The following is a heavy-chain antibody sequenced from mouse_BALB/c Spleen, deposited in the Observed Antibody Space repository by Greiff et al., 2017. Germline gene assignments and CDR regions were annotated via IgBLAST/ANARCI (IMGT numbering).Heavy chain of an antibody. CDR1: GFTFSSYT. J-gene: IGHJ4*01. CDR3: ARGYYGSSYLDY. CDR2: ISNGGGST. Sequence: EVQLVESGGGLVQPGGSLKLSCAASGFTFSSYTMSWVRQTPEKRLEWVAYISNGGGSTYYPDTVKGRFTISRDNAKTTLYLQMSSLKSEDTAMYYCARGYYGSSYLDYWGQGTSVTVSS. V-gene: IGHV5-12-2*01. D-gene: IGHD1-1*01.